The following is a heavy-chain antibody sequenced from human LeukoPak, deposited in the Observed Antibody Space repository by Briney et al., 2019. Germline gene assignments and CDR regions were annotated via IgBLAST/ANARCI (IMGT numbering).Heavy chain of an antibody. CDR3: AKPYGPSQTDY. J-gene: IGHJ4*02. CDR1: GFTFSSYA. CDR2: ISGSGGST. D-gene: IGHD3-16*01. V-gene: IGHV3-23*01. Sequence: GGSLRVSCAASGFTFSSYAMSWVRQAPGKGMEWVSAISGSGGSTYYADSVKGRFTISRDNSKNTLYLQMNSLRAEDTAVYYCAKPYGPSQTDYWGQGTLVTVSS.